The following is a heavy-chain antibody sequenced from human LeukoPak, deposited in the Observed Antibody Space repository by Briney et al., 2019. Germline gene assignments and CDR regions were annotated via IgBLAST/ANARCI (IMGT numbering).Heavy chain of an antibody. D-gene: IGHD2/OR15-2a*01. Sequence: GGSLRLSCAASGFTFSSYGMHWVRQAPGKGLEWVTFIRYDGSNEYYADSVKGRFTVSRDNSKNTLYLQMNSLRPEDTAVYYCAKVLSPKYYFDYRGQGTLVTVSS. CDR1: GFTFSSYG. CDR2: IRYDGSNE. J-gene: IGHJ4*02. V-gene: IGHV3-30*02. CDR3: AKVLSPKYYFDY.